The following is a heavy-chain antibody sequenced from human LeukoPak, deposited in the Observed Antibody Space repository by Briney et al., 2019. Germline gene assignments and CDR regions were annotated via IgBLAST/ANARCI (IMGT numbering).Heavy chain of an antibody. Sequence: PGGSLRLSCAASGLTFSNYDMHWVRQATGKGLEWVSAIGTAGDTYYPGSVKGRFTISRENAKNSLYLQMNSLRAGDTAVYYCARGPATVTASYYYYGMDVWGQGTTVTVSS. J-gene: IGHJ6*02. CDR2: IGTAGDT. V-gene: IGHV3-13*01. D-gene: IGHD4-17*01. CDR3: ARGPATVTASYYYYGMDV. CDR1: GLTFSNYD.